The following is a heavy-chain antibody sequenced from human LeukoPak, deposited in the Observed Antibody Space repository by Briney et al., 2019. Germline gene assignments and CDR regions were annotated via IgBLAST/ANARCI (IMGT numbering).Heavy chain of an antibody. Sequence: GGSLRLSCAASGFTLSSYWMAWVRQAPGKGLEWVANIRQDASEKSYVDSVKGRFIISRDTATNSLNLQMNSLRVEDTAVYYCARRYCSGGSCYPSVDYWGQGTLVIVSS. CDR1: GFTLSSYW. CDR2: IRQDASEK. J-gene: IGHJ4*02. D-gene: IGHD2-15*01. CDR3: ARRYCSGGSCYPSVDY. V-gene: IGHV3-7*01.